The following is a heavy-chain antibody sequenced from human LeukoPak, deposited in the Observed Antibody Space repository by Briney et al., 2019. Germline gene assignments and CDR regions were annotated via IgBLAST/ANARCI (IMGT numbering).Heavy chain of an antibody. CDR2: IYSGGST. Sequence: GGSLRLSCAASGFTVSSNYMSWVRQAPGKGLEWVSVIYSGGSTYYADSVKGRFTISRDNSKNTLYLQMNSLRAEDTALYYCARENIVVVPAAMGEGDHYYYYGMDVWGQGTTVTVSS. CDR3: ARENIVVVPAAMGEGDHYYYYGMDV. CDR1: GFTVSSNY. J-gene: IGHJ6*02. V-gene: IGHV3-66*01. D-gene: IGHD2-2*01.